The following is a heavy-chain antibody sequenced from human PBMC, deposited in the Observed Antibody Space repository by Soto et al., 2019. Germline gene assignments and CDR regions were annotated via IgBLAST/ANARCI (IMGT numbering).Heavy chain of an antibody. Sequence: QVHLVQSGAEVKKPGASVKLSCRTSGYTFTHYYIHWVRQAPGQGLEWLAIINPASGSTNYAKDFRGTVTLTMDTSTTTVYTELSGLSAEATAIFSCARDFAAGHLCGQGTLVTVSS. J-gene: IGHJ5*02. V-gene: IGHV1-46*01. CDR3: ARDFAAGHL. D-gene: IGHD6-13*01. CDR1: GYTFTHYY. CDR2: INPASGST.